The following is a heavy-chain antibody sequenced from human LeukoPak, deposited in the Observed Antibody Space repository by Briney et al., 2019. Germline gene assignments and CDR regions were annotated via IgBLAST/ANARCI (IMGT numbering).Heavy chain of an antibody. V-gene: IGHV3-30*18. CDR1: GFTFSSYG. CDR2: ISYDGSNK. Sequence: GGSLRLSCAASGFTFSSYGMHWVRQAPGKGLEWVAVISYDGSNKYYADSVKGQFTISRDNSKNTLYLQMNSLRAEDTAVYYCAKDLLITGKLDYWGQGTLVTVSS. J-gene: IGHJ4*02. D-gene: IGHD1-20*01. CDR3: AKDLLITGKLDY.